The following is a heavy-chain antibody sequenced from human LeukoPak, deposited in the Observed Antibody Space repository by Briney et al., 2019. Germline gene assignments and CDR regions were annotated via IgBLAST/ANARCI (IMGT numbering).Heavy chain of an antibody. CDR1: GGSISSYY. Sequence: PSETLSLTCTVSGGSISSYYWSWIRQPPGKGLEWIGYIYSSGSTNYNPSLKSRVTISVDTSKDQFSLKLSSVTAADTAVYYCARGQCSSGDCLSFDYWGQGTLVTVSS. CDR2: IYSSGST. V-gene: IGHV4-59*01. J-gene: IGHJ4*02. D-gene: IGHD2-21*02. CDR3: ARGQCSSGDCLSFDY.